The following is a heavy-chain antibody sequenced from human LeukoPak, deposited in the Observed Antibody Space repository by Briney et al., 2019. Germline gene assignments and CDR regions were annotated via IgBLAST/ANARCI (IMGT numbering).Heavy chain of an antibody. CDR2: IDPSDSYT. CDR1: GSSFTSYW. J-gene: IGHJ4*02. D-gene: IGHD2-2*01. Sequence: GESLKISCQGSGSSFTSYWISWVRQLPGKGLEWMGRIDPSDSYTNYSPSFQGHVTISADKSIRTAYLQWSSLKASDIAMYYCARHKGYQLASYWGQGTLVTVSS. V-gene: IGHV5-10-1*01. CDR3: ARHKGYQLASY.